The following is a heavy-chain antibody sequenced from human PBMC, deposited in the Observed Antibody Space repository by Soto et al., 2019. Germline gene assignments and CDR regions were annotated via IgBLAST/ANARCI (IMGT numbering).Heavy chain of an antibody. V-gene: IGHV4-39*01. CDR3: ARHRGLVCSGGSCYSGDYYYYMDV. J-gene: IGHJ6*03. CDR1: GGSISSSSYY. CDR2: IYYSGST. Sequence: SEILSLTCTVSGGSISSSSYYWGWIRQPPGKGLEWIGSIYYSGSTYYNPSLKSRVTISVDTSKNQFSLKLSSVTAADTAVYYCARHRGLVCSGGSCYSGDYYYYMDVWGKGTTVTVSS. D-gene: IGHD2-15*01.